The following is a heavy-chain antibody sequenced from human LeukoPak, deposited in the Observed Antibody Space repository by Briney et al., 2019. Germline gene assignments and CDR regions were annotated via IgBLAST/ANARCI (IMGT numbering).Heavy chain of an antibody. CDR2: ISGSGGST. V-gene: IGHV3-23*01. CDR3: AKDLLYDSSGYFPSSEYFQH. Sequence: GGSLRLSCAASGFTFSSYAMSWVRQAPGKGLEWVSAISGSGGSTYYADSVKGRFTISRDNSKNTLYLQMNSLRTEDTAVYYCAKDLLYDSSGYFPSSEYFQHWGQGTLVTVSS. J-gene: IGHJ1*01. CDR1: GFTFSSYA. D-gene: IGHD3-22*01.